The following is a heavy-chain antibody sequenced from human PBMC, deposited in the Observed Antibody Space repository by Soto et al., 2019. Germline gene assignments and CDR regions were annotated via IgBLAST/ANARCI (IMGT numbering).Heavy chain of an antibody. J-gene: IGHJ4*02. CDR1: GGSFIGYY. CDR3: ARSGALGVGYFDY. Sequence: PSETLSLTCAVYGGSFIGYYWSWIRQPPGKGLEWIGEINHSGSTNYNPSLKSRVTISVDTSKNQFSLKLSSVTAADTAVYYCARSGALGVGYFDYWGQGTLVTVSS. CDR2: INHSGST. V-gene: IGHV4-34*01. D-gene: IGHD3-16*01.